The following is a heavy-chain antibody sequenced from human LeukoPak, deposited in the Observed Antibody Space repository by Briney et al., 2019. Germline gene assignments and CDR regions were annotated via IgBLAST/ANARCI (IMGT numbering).Heavy chain of an antibody. V-gene: IGHV4-39*01. D-gene: IGHD3-3*01. Sequence: SETPSLTCTVSGGSISSSSYSWGWIRQPPGKGLEWIGSIYYSGTTYYNPSLKSRVTISVDTSKIQFSLKLSSVAATDTAVYFCARLRFDFWSGYTHPYFDYWGQGTLVTVSS. CDR2: IYYSGTT. CDR3: ARLRFDFWSGYTHPYFDY. J-gene: IGHJ4*02. CDR1: GGSISSSSYS.